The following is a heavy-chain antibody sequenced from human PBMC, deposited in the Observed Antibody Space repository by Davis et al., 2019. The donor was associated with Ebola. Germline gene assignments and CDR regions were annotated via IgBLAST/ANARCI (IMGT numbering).Heavy chain of an antibody. J-gene: IGHJ4*02. CDR3: ARWTSYCTTTTCHPFFDY. V-gene: IGHV3-53*01. CDR2: IYNVYTM. D-gene: IGHD2-8*02. CDR1: GFSVSDNY. Sequence: GESLKISCEASGFSVSDNYMNWVRQAPGKGLEWVSVIYNVYTMYYADSVKGRFTISRDSSMNTVYLQMSSLRAEDTAVYYCARWTSYCTTTTCHPFFDYWGQGTLVTVSS.